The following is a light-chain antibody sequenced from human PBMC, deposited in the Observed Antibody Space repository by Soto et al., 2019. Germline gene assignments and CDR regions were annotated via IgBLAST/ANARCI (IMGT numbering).Light chain of an antibody. CDR1: QSVSSY. J-gene: IGKJ5*01. CDR2: DAS. V-gene: IGKV3-11*01. Sequence: EIVLTQSPATLSLSPGERATLSCRASQSVSSYFAWSQQKPGQAPRLLIYDASNRATAIPARFSGSGSGTDFTLTISSLEPEDFAVYYCQQRYNWPPITFGQGTRLEIK. CDR3: QQRYNWPPIT.